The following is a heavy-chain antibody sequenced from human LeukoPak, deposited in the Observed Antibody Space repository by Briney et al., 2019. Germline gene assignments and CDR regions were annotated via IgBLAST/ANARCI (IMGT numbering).Heavy chain of an antibody. CDR3: ATECGYSGYDSCEDY. D-gene: IGHD5-12*01. CDR1: GYTLTELS. V-gene: IGHV1-24*01. CDR2: FDPEDGET. Sequence: ASVKVSCKVSGYTLTELSMHWVRQAPGEGLEWMGGFDPEDGETIYAQKFQGRVTMTEDTSTDTAYMELSSLRSEDTAVYYCATECGYSGYDSCEDYWGQGTLVTVSS. J-gene: IGHJ4*02.